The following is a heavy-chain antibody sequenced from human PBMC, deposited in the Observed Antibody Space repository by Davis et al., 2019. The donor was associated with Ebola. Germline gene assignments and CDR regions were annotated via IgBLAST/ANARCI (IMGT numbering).Heavy chain of an antibody. Sequence: GGSLRLSCAASGVTVSSNYMSWVRQAPGKGLEWVSVIYIGGNTYYADSVKGRFTISRDISKNTVYLQMNSLRAEDTAVYYCARDLYYGSGSPLPDYWGQGTLVTVSS. CDR3: ARDLYYGSGSPLPDY. J-gene: IGHJ4*02. CDR2: IYIGGNT. V-gene: IGHV3-53*01. D-gene: IGHD3-10*01. CDR1: GVTVSSNY.